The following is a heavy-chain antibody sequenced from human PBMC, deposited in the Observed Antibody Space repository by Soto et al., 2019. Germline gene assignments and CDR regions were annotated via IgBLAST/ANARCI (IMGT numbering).Heavy chain of an antibody. CDR1: GFTFSSYW. V-gene: IGHV3-74*01. CDR3: ARGSEDNPAYYYYYYGMDV. CDR2: INSDGSST. J-gene: IGHJ6*02. Sequence: GGSLRLSCAASGFTFSSYWMHWVRQAPGKGLVWVSRINSDGSSTSYADSVKGRFTISRDNAKNTLYLQMNSLRAEDTAVYYCARGSEDNPAYYYYYYGMDVWGQGTTVTVSS. D-gene: IGHD1-20*01.